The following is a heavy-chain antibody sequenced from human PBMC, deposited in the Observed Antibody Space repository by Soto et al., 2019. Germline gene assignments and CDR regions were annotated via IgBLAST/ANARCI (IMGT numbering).Heavy chain of an antibody. V-gene: IGHV4-4*02. D-gene: IGHD6-19*01. Sequence: QVQLQESGPGLVKPSGTLSLTCAVSGASISNSRWWTWVRQPPGKGLEWIGDIFHSGDTNYNPSLKSRVFISVEKSQNQFSLKVSSVTAADTAVYYCAYSTGWYRHDVWGQGTLVTVSS. J-gene: IGHJ3*01. CDR2: IFHSGDT. CDR1: GASISNSRW. CDR3: AYSTGWYRHDV.